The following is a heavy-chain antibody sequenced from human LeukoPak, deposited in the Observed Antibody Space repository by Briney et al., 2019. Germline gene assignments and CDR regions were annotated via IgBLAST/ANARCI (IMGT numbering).Heavy chain of an antibody. Sequence: GGSLRLSCAASGFTVSSNYMSWVRQAPGKGLEWVSVIYSGGSTYYADSVKGRFTISRDNSKNTLYLQMNSLRAEDTAVYYCARAYGDYVWLDFWGQGTLVTVSS. J-gene: IGHJ4*02. D-gene: IGHD4-17*01. V-gene: IGHV3-66*01. CDR1: GFTVSSNY. CDR2: IYSGGST. CDR3: ARAYGDYVWLDF.